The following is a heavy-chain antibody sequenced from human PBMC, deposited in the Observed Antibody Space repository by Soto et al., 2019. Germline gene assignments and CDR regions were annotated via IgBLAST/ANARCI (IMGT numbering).Heavy chain of an antibody. J-gene: IGHJ4*02. CDR3: ARDLSLAVAGPGYFDY. V-gene: IGHV4-4*02. Sequence: QVQLQESGPGLVKPSGTLSLTCAVSGGSISSSNWWSWVRQPPGKGLEWIGEIYHSGSTKYNPSPNSRLTRSVDKSKNQFSLKMSPVAAAVTAVYYCARDLSLAVAGPGYFDYWGQGTLVTVSS. D-gene: IGHD6-19*01. CDR1: GGSISSSNW. CDR2: IYHSGST.